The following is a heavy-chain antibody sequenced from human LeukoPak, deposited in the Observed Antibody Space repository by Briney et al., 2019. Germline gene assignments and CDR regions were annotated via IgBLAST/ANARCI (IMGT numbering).Heavy chain of an antibody. V-gene: IGHV3-21*01. CDR2: ISTSSSYT. CDR3: ARVIQTFYYDSSGYYSSASNDF. Sequence: GGSLRLSCTASGFTFSSYSMNWVRQAPGKGLEWVSSISTSSSYTYYADSVKGRYTISRDNTKNPLYLQMNSLRAEDTAVYYCARVIQTFYYDSSGYYSSASNDFWGQGTLVTVSS. J-gene: IGHJ4*02. CDR1: GFTFSSYS. D-gene: IGHD3-22*01.